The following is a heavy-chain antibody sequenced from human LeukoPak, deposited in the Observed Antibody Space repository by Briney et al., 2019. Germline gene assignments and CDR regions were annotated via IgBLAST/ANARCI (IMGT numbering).Heavy chain of an antibody. CDR2: IYTSGSA. D-gene: IGHD5-18*01. Sequence: SETLSLTCTVSGGSISSYYWSWIRQPAGKGLEWIGRIYTSGSANYNPSLKSRVTMSVDTSKNQFSLKLSSVTAADTAVYYCARDVDTAMVTYGMDVWGQGTTVTVSS. CDR1: GGSISSYY. J-gene: IGHJ6*02. CDR3: ARDVDTAMVTYGMDV. V-gene: IGHV4-4*07.